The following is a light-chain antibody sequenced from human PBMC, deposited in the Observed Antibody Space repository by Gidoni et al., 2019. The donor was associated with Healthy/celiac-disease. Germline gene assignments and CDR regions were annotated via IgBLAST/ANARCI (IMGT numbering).Light chain of an antibody. J-gene: IGLJ1*01. CDR2: EVS. CDR1: SSDVGGYNY. Sequence: QSALTQPASVSGSPGQSIPISCTGTSSDVGGYNYVSWYQQHPGKAPKLMIYEVSNRPSGVPDRFSGSKSGNTASLTISGLQAEDEADYYCSSYTSSSTLGGVFGTGTKVTV. V-gene: IGLV2-14*01. CDR3: SSYTSSSTLGGV.